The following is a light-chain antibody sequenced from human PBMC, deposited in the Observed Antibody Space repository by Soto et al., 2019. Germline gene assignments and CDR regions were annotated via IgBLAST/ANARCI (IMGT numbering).Light chain of an antibody. Sequence: QSVLTQPASVSGSPGQSVTISCTGTGSDVGTYNYVSWYQQHPGKAPKLMIFEVMNRPAGSSNRFSGSKSGNTASLTISGLQAEDEADYFCSSYTGSSTPLVFGGGTKLTVL. CDR2: EVM. CDR3: SSYTGSSTPLV. J-gene: IGLJ2*01. CDR1: GSDVGTYNY. V-gene: IGLV2-14*01.